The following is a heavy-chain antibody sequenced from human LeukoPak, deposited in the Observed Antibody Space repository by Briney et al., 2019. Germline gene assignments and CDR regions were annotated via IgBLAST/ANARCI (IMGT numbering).Heavy chain of an antibody. Sequence: GGSLRLSCAASGLSFSSYWMSWVRQAPGKGLEWVANIKQDGSEKYYVDSVKGRFTISRDNAKNSLYLQMNSLRAEDTAVYYCAREDVASGHFDYWGQGTLVTVSS. CDR3: AREDVASGHFDY. D-gene: IGHD5-12*01. V-gene: IGHV3-7*01. J-gene: IGHJ4*02. CDR1: GLSFSSYW. CDR2: IKQDGSEK.